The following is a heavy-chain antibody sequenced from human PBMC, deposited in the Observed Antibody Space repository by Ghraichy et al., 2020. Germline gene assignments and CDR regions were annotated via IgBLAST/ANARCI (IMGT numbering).Heavy chain of an antibody. J-gene: IGHJ6*02. D-gene: IGHD6-13*01. CDR2: IWYDGSNK. Sequence: GESLNISCAASGFTFSSYGMHWVRQAPGKGLEWVAVIWYDGSNKYYADSVKGRFTISRDNSKNTLYLQMNSLRAEDTAVYYCARDVVVAAAATQHLYYYYYGMDVWGQGTTVTVSS. CDR3: ARDVVVAAAATQHLYYYYYGMDV. V-gene: IGHV3-33*01. CDR1: GFTFSSYG.